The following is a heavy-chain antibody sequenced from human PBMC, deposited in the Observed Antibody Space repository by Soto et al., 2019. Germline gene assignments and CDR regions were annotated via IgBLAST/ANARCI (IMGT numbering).Heavy chain of an antibody. CDR2: IDYSGIT. V-gene: IGHV4-61*01. D-gene: IGHD6-6*01. CDR3: ARDRSKFSRSSGFDH. J-gene: IGHJ5*02. CDR1: GGSVSSGNYY. Sequence: SETLSLTCTVSGGSVSSGNYYWSWIRQSPGKGLEWLGYIDYSGITNYNPSLKSRVTISTDTSRKQFSLKLTSVTAADTAVYYCARDRSKFSRSSGFDHWCQGNLVNGSS.